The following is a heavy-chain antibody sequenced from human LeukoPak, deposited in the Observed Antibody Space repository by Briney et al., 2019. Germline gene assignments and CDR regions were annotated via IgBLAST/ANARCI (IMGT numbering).Heavy chain of an antibody. Sequence: GESLRLSCAASEFSVGSNYMTWVRQAPGKGLEWVSLIYSGGSTYYADSVKGRFTISRDNSKNTLYLQMNSLRAEDTAVYYCGRVAEAAAFDYWGQGILVTVSS. V-gene: IGHV3-66*01. J-gene: IGHJ4*02. CDR1: EFSVGSNY. CDR3: GRVAEAAAFDY. D-gene: IGHD6-13*01. CDR2: IYSGGST.